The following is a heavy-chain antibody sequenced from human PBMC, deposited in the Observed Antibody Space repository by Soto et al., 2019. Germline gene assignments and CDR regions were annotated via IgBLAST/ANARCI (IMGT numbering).Heavy chain of an antibody. Sequence: SVKVSCKASGGTFSSYAISWVRQAPGQGLEWMGGIIPIFGTANYAQKFQGRVTITRDTSASTAYMELSSLRSEDTAVYYCARAVAVAADFDYWGQGTLVTVSS. D-gene: IGHD6-19*01. CDR3: ARAVAVAADFDY. J-gene: IGHJ4*02. CDR1: GGTFSSYA. V-gene: IGHV1-69*05. CDR2: IIPIFGTA.